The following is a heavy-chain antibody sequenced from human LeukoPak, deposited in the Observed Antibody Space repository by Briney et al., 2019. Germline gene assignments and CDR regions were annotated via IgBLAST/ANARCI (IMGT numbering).Heavy chain of an antibody. CDR1: GFTFSSYS. Sequence: GGSLRLSCAASGFTFSSYSMNWVRQAPGKGLEWVSSISSSSSYIYYADSVKGRFTISRDNAKNSLYLQMNSLRAEDTAVYYCARDPRRYYGSGSYQAPFDYWGQGTLVTVSS. CDR3: ARDPRRYYGSGSYQAPFDY. D-gene: IGHD3-10*01. V-gene: IGHV3-21*01. CDR2: ISSSSSYI. J-gene: IGHJ4*02.